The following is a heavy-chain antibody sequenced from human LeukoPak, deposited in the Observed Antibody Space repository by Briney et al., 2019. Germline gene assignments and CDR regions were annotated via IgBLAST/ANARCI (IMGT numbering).Heavy chain of an antibody. CDR1: GFTFSDYY. CDR3: ARQEGYQLKYCSDY. CDR2: ISSSGSTI. Sequence: GGSLRLSCAASGFTFSDYYMSWIRQAPGKGLEWVSYISSSGSTIYYADSVKGRFTISRDNAKNPLYLQMNSLRAEDTAVYYCARQEGYQLKYCSDYWGQGTLVTVSS. D-gene: IGHD2-2*01. J-gene: IGHJ4*02. V-gene: IGHV3-11*01.